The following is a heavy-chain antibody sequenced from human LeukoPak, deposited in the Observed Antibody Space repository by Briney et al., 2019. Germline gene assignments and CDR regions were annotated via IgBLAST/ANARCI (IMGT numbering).Heavy chain of an antibody. CDR1: GYTFNDHS. J-gene: IGHJ4*02. CDR2: TGNKANSYIT. D-gene: IGHD1-26*01. Sequence: GSLKLSCAASGYTFNDHSLDWVHQAPGNGLESVGRTGNKANSYITEYAASVKGRFTISRDDSKNSLYLQMSSLKTDDTAVYYCASIRGTFGYWGQGTLVTVSS. CDR3: ASIRGTFGY. V-gene: IGHV3-72*01.